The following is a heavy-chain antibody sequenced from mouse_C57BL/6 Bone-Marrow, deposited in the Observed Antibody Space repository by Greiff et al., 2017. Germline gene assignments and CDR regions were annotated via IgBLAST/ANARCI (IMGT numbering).Heavy chain of an antibody. Sequence: EVKLQESGGGLVKPGGSLKLSCAASGFTFSDYGMHWVRQAPEKGLEWVAYISSGSSTIYYADTVKGRFTISRDNAKNTLFLQMTSLRSEDTAMYYCARSLNYYAMDYWGQGTSVTVSS. CDR3: ARSLNYYAMDY. V-gene: IGHV5-17*01. CDR1: GFTFSDYG. J-gene: IGHJ4*01. CDR2: ISSGSSTI.